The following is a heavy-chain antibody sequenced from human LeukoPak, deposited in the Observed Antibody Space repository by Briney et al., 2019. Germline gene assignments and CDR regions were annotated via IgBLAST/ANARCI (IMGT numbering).Heavy chain of an antibody. CDR1: GFTFSSYW. CDR3: ASTWPRREGGSGSYYNVGFDY. D-gene: IGHD3-10*01. CDR2: IKQDGSEK. J-gene: IGHJ4*02. Sequence: GGSLRLSCAASGFTFSSYWMSWVRQAPGKGLEWVANIKQDGSEKYYVDSVKGRFTISRDNAKNSLYLQMNSLRAEDTAVYYCASTWPRREGGSGSYYNVGFDYWGQGTLDTVSS. V-gene: IGHV3-7*01.